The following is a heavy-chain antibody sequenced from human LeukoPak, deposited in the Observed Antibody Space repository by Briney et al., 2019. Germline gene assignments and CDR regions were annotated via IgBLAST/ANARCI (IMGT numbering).Heavy chain of an antibody. CDR3: ARASRDGYNQNFDY. V-gene: IGHV5-51*01. CDR2: HYPGDSES. Sequence: GESLKISCKAYGYSFFSNYWIAWVRQMPGKGLEWMGIHYPGDSESRYSPSFQGQVTISADRSISTAYLHWSSLKVSDTAMYYCARASRDGYNQNFDYWGQGTLVTVSS. J-gene: IGHJ4*02. D-gene: IGHD5-24*01. CDR1: GYSFFSNYW.